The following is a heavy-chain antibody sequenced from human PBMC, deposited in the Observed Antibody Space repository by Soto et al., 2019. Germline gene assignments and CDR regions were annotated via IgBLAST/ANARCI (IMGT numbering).Heavy chain of an antibody. CDR3: ASPHYYGDAFDI. CDR1: GGSISSGGYY. CDR2: IYYSGST. D-gene: IGHD3-22*01. V-gene: IGHV4-31*03. J-gene: IGHJ3*02. Sequence: QVQLQESGPGLVKPSQTLSLTCTVSGGSISSGGYYWSWIRQHPGKGLEWIGYIYYSGSTYYNPSIKSRVTISVATSKNQFSLKLSSVTAADTAVYDCASPHYYGDAFDIWGQGTMVTVSS.